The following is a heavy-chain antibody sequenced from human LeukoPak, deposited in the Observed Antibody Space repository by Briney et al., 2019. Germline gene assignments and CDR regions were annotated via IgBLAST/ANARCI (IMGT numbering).Heavy chain of an antibody. Sequence: SQTLSLTCAISGDSVSSNSAAWNWIRQSPSRGLEWLGRTYYRSKWYNDYAVSVKSRITINPDTSKNQFSLQLNSVTPEDTAVYYCARETYYYDSSGHPIQEWFDPWGQGALVTVSS. CDR2: TYYRSKWYN. CDR1: GDSVSSNSAA. J-gene: IGHJ5*02. V-gene: IGHV6-1*01. D-gene: IGHD3-22*01. CDR3: ARETYYYDSSGHPIQEWFDP.